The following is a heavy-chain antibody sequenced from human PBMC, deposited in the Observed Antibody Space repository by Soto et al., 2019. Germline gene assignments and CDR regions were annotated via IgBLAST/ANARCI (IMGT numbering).Heavy chain of an antibody. CDR3: ATGAPPSPGLRIPMILVGPDAFDI. CDR1: GLTFTDAW. V-gene: IGHV3-15*07. Sequence: PGGSLRLSCAAAGLTFTDAWMNWVRQAPGKGLEWVGRIKSKTDGGTIDYAAPVKGRFTISRDDSKNTLFLQMNSLKTEDTAVYYCATGAPPSPGLRIPMILVGPDAFDIWGRGTMVTVSS. J-gene: IGHJ3*02. D-gene: IGHD3-22*01. CDR2: IKSKTDGGTI.